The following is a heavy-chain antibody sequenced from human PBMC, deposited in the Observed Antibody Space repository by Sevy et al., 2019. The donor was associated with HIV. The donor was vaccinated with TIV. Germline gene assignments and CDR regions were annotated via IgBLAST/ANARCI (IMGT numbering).Heavy chain of an antibody. V-gene: IGHV1-46*01. CDR1: GYTFADYY. Sequence: ASVKVSCKASGYTFADYYIHWVRQAPGQGLECMGIINPSGGGTNYAQKFQGRVTMTRETSTTTVYMELTSLRSEDTAVYYCARVDSCGGDCYYFDYWGQGTLVTVSS. J-gene: IGHJ4*02. CDR2: INPSGGGT. D-gene: IGHD2-21*02. CDR3: ARVDSCGGDCYYFDY.